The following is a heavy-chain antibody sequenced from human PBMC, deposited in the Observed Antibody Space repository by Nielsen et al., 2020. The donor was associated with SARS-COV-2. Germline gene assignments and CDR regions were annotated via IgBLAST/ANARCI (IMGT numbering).Heavy chain of an antibody. V-gene: IGHV3-30*18. CDR1: GFTFSRFG. J-gene: IGHJ4*02. Sequence: GGSLRLSCAASGFTFSRFGMHWVRQTPGRGLEWVAYISYDGSDKYYADSVKGRFTISRDNSKNTLYLQMNSLRAEDTAVYYCAKDGCSGGSCNYCDYWGQGTLVTVSS. CDR3: AKDGCSGGSCNYCDY. CDR2: ISYDGSDK. D-gene: IGHD2-15*01.